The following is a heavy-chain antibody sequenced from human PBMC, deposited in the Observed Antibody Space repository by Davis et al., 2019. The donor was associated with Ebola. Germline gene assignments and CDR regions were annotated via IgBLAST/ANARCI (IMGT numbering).Heavy chain of an antibody. J-gene: IGHJ2*01. CDR1: GYSFSNYA. CDR2: INTGNGNT. V-gene: IGHV1-3*04. D-gene: IGHD2-21*02. CDR3: VRDPALVVTGGGWFFGL. Sequence: AASSLVSCYASGYSFSNYAIHWVRQAPGQRLEWMGWINTGNGNTEYSQKFQGRVTVTRDTSTTTVYMDLSSLRAEDTAVYYCVRDPALVVTGGGWFFGLWGRGTLVTVSS.